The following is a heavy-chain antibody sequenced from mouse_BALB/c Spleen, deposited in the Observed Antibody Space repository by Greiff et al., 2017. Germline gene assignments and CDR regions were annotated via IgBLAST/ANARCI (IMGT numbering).Heavy chain of an antibody. J-gene: IGHJ4*01. CDR1: GFTFSSYA. CDR2: ISSGGSYT. Sequence: EVKLLESGGGLVKPGGSLKLSCAASGFTFSSYAMSWVRQSPEKRLEWVAEISSGGSYTYYPDTVTGRFTISRDNAKNTLYLEMSSLRSEDTAMYYCAVNPTAGAMDYWGQGTSVTVSS. D-gene: IGHD1-2*01. CDR3: AVNPTAGAMDY. V-gene: IGHV5-9-4*01.